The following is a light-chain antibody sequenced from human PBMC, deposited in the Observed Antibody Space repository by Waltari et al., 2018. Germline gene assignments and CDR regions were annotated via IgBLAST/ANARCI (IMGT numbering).Light chain of an antibody. CDR3: SSFTDSVTLI. Sequence: QSALTQPASVSGSPGQSITISCTGTSSDVGGHNYVSWYQQYPGKAPKLIMYEVSIRPSGVSNRFCGSKSGNTASLTISGLQAEDEAEYYCSSFTDSVTLIFGGGTKLTV. J-gene: IGLJ2*01. CDR1: SSDVGGHNY. V-gene: IGLV2-14*01. CDR2: EVS.